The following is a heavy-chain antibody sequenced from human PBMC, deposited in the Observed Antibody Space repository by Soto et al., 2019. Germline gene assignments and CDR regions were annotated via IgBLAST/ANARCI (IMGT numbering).Heavy chain of an antibody. D-gene: IGHD3-10*01. V-gene: IGHV4-39*07. CDR1: GGSISSSSYC. CDR2: IYYSGST. J-gene: IGHJ6*02. Sequence: SETLSLTCTVSGGSISSSSYCWGWIRQPPGKWLEWIGSIYYSGSTYYNPSLNSRVTISVATSNNQFSLTLSSVAAADTAVYYWASRGGFSTMVRGAPQPLYYYSGMDVWGQGTTVTVSS. CDR3: ASRGGFSTMVRGAPQPLYYYSGMDV.